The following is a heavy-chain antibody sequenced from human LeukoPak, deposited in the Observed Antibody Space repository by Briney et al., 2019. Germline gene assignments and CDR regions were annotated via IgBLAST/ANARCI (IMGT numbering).Heavy chain of an antibody. V-gene: IGHV3-48*04. CDR3: ARDPPRITMVRGVFDY. CDR2: ISSSGSTI. J-gene: IGHJ4*02. CDR1: GFSFSIYN. D-gene: IGHD3-10*01. Sequence: GGSLRLSCPASGFSFSIYNMNWVRQAPGKGLEWVSYISSSGSTIYYADSVKGRFTISRDNAKNSLYLQMNSLRAEDTAVYYCARDPPRITMVRGVFDYWGQGTLVTVSS.